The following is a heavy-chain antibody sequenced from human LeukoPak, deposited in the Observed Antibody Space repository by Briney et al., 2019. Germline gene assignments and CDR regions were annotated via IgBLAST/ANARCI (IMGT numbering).Heavy chain of an antibody. CDR2: IYPGDSDT. J-gene: IGHJ4*02. D-gene: IGHD3-10*01. CDR1: GHTFTSHW. CDR3: ARQRLRGVSYFDY. Sequence: GESLKISCEGSGHTFTSHWIGWVRQMPGKGLEWMGIIYPGDSDTRYSPSFQGQVTISADKSITTAYLQWTSLKASDTAMYYCARQRLRGVSYFDYWGRGTLVTVSS. V-gene: IGHV5-51*01.